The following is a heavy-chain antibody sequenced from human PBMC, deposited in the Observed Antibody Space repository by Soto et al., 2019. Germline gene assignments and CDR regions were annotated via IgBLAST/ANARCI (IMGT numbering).Heavy chain of an antibody. J-gene: IGHJ4*02. V-gene: IGHV3-23*01. CDR1: GLTFNSFA. Sequence: GGSLRLSCAASGLTFNSFAMGWVRQAPGKGLEWVSSISGDGVRTFYADSVKGRFTISRDNSKNTLYLQVNSPRAEDTAIYYCAKGEKTSGYDYWGQGTLVTVSS. CDR2: ISGDGVRT. CDR3: AKGEKTSGYDY. D-gene: IGHD5-12*01.